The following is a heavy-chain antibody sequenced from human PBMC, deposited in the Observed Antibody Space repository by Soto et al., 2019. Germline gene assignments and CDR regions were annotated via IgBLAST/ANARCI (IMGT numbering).Heavy chain of an antibody. V-gene: IGHV1-69*12. J-gene: IGHJ4*02. D-gene: IGHD3-22*01. CDR3: ARSRANYYDSRGYYYSTFDY. CDR1: GGTLSSYA. Sequence: QVQLVQSGAGVKKPGSSVKVSCKPSGGTLSSYAISWVRQAPGQGLGWLGGIIPMFVTANYAQKFQGRVTITADESTSTAYMELSSLRSEDTAVYYCARSRANYYDSRGYYYSTFDYWGQGTLVTVSS. CDR2: IIPMFVTA.